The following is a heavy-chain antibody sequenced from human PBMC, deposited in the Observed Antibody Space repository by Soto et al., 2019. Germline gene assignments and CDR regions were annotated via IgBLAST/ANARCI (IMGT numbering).Heavy chain of an antibody. CDR1: GFTFSSYA. J-gene: IGHJ6*02. D-gene: IGHD6-19*01. Sequence: QVQLVESGGGVVQPGRSLRLSCAASGFTFSSYAMHWVRQAPGKGLEWVAVISDDGSNKYYADSVKGRFTISRDNSKNTLYLQMNSLRAEDTAVYYCARVFKDSSGWYGFYSYYGMDVWGQGTAVTVSS. V-gene: IGHV3-30-3*01. CDR3: ARVFKDSSGWYGFYSYYGMDV. CDR2: ISDDGSNK.